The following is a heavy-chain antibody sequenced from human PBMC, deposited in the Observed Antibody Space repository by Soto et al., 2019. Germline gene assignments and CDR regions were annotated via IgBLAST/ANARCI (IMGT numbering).Heavy chain of an antibody. Sequence: SETLSLTCTVSGGSISGYYWSWIRQPSGKGLEWIGYIYYSGSINYSPSLKSRVTISVDTSKNQFSLKLSSVTAADTAVYYCARFRSAAGTGGTNWFDPWGQGTLVTVSS. CDR2: IYYSGSI. CDR1: GGSISGYY. D-gene: IGHD6-13*01. J-gene: IGHJ5*02. CDR3: ARFRSAAGTGGTNWFDP. V-gene: IGHV4-59*01.